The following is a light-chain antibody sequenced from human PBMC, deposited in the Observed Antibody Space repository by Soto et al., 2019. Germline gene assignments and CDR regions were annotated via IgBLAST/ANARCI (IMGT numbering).Light chain of an antibody. V-gene: IGKV3-20*01. CDR2: GAS. J-gene: IGKJ1*01. CDR1: QSVSSNY. CDR3: QQYGGSPWT. Sequence: EIALTQSPGTLSLSPGERAILSCRASQSVSSNYFAWYQQRRGQAPRLLLYGASSRATGVPDRFSGSGSGTDFTLTISRLEPEDFAVYYCQQYGGSPWTFGQGTKVEVK.